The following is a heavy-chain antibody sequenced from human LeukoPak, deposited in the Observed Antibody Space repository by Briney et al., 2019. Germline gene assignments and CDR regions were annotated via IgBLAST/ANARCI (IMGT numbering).Heavy chain of an antibody. CDR2: IGNDGTST. CDR3: ARYEQHLGVTRSDA. Sequence: PGWSMRPSSSASYITFSNYCIKWLRPAAGKVLVWVSGIGNDGTSTVYADSVNGRSTISRDYARKTLYLQMNRMRDETTADYCCARYEQHLGVTRSDAWGEGTLVTVYS. J-gene: IGHJ5*02. V-gene: IGHV3-74*01. D-gene: IGHD6-13*01. CDR1: YITFSNYC.